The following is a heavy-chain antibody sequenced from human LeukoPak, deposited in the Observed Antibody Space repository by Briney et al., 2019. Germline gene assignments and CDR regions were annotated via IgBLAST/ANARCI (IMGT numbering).Heavy chain of an antibody. CDR1: GFNFSRYW. CDR2: IKSDGKT. CDR3: ARAPSEVGGYYPEYFRH. Sequence: GGSLRLSCEASGFNFSRYWMHWVRQAPGNGLVLVSRIKSDGKTNYADSVKGRFTISRDNAKNTVSLQMDSLRAEDTGVYYCARAPSEVGGYYPEYFRHWGQGTLVTVSS. D-gene: IGHD3-22*01. V-gene: IGHV3-74*01. J-gene: IGHJ1*01.